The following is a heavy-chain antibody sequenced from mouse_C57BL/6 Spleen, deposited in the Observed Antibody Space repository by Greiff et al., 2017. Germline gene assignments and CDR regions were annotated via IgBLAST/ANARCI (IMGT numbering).Heavy chain of an antibody. V-gene: IGHV1-26*01. J-gene: IGHJ4*01. Sequence: EVQLQQSGPELVKPGASVKISCKASGYTFTDYYMNWVKQSHGKSLEWIGDINPNNGGTSYNQKFKGKATLTVDKSSSTAYMELRSLTSEDSAVYYCARHRLRPYYAMDYWGQGTSVTVSS. CDR3: ARHRLRPYYAMDY. D-gene: IGHD3-2*02. CDR2: INPNNGGT. CDR1: GYTFTDYY.